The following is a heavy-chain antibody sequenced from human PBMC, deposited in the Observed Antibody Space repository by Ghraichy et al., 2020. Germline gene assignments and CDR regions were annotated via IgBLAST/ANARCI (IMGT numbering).Heavy chain of an antibody. CDR1: GGSISSSSYY. CDR2: IYYSGST. V-gene: IGHV4-39*07. Sequence: SETLSLTCTVSGGSISSSSYYWGWIRQPPGKGLEWIGSIYYSGSTYYNPSLKSRVTISVDTSKNQFSLKLSSVTAADTAVYYCATSSGLMEYDFWSGYSYYMDVWGKGTTVTVSS. J-gene: IGHJ6*03. CDR3: ATSSGLMEYDFWSGYSYYMDV. D-gene: IGHD3-3*01.